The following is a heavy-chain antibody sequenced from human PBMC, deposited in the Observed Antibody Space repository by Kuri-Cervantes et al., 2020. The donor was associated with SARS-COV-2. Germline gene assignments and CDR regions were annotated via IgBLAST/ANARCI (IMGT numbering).Heavy chain of an antibody. V-gene: IGHV1-46*01. D-gene: IGHD4-17*01. CDR2: INPSGGST. CDR1: GYTFTGYY. CDR3: ARSPSNGDYDGWFDY. Sequence: SVKVSCKASGYTFTGYYMHWVRQAPGQGLEWMGIINPSGGSTSYAQKFQGRVTMTRDTSTSTVYMELSSLRSGDAAVYYCARSPSNGDYDGWFDYRGQGTLVTVSS. J-gene: IGHJ4*02.